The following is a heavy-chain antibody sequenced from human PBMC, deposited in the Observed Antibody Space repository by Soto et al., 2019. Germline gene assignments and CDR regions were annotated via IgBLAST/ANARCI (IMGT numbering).Heavy chain of an antibody. V-gene: IGHV6-1*01. J-gene: IGHJ6*02. D-gene: IGHD1-1*01. CDR2: TYYRSRWYN. Sequence: PSQTLSLTCAISGDSVSSNSAAWNWIRQSPSRGLEWLGRTYYRSRWYNDYAVSVRSRITVNADTSKNQFSLHLNSVTPEDTAVYYCARDRVSGDWNDPNYYYYYYGMDVWGQGTTVTVSS. CDR1: GDSVSSNSAA. CDR3: ARDRVSGDWNDPNYYYYYYGMDV.